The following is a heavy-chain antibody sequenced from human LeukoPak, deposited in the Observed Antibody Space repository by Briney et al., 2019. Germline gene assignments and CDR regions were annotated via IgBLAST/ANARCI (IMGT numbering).Heavy chain of an antibody. CDR2: INSGSTYT. CDR1: GFTFSSYM. CDR3: ARSLTTLTYEGY. V-gene: IGHV3-21*01. Sequence: GGSLRLSCAASGFTFSSYMMIWVRQAPGKGLEWVSSINSGSTYTYYTESVKGRFTVSRDNAKNSLFLQMNSLRAEDTAIYYCARSLTTLTYEGYWGQGTLVTVSS. D-gene: IGHD1-1*01. J-gene: IGHJ4*02.